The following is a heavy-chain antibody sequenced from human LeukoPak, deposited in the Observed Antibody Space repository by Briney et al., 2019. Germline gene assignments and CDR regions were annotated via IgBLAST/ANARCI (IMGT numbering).Heavy chain of an antibody. Sequence: GGSLRLSCAASGFTFNTYAMSWVRQAPGKGLEWVSAISDSGGSTYYADSVKGRFTISRDNSKNTLYLQMNSLRAEDTAVYYCAKFSYYYGSGSPWGYMDVWGKGTTVTISS. J-gene: IGHJ6*03. CDR3: AKFSYYYGSGSPWGYMDV. V-gene: IGHV3-23*01. CDR1: GFTFNTYA. CDR2: ISDSGGST. D-gene: IGHD3-10*01.